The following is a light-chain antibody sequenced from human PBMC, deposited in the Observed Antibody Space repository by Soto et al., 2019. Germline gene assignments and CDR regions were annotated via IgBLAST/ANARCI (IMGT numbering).Light chain of an antibody. CDR3: QQANSFPSFT. Sequence: DIQMTQSPSSVSASVGDRVTITCRASQGISRWLAWYQQKPGKAPKLLIYAATSLQSGAPSRFSGSGSGTDFTLTISSLQPEDFATYYCQQANSFPSFTFGPGTKVDIK. CDR2: AAT. CDR1: QGISRW. V-gene: IGKV1-12*02. J-gene: IGKJ3*01.